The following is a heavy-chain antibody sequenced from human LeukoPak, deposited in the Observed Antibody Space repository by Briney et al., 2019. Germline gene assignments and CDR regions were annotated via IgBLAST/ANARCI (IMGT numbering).Heavy chain of an antibody. CDR3: ARAPLMVRGITPPFDH. V-gene: IGHV3-74*01. CDR1: GFTFGNFW. J-gene: IGHJ4*02. D-gene: IGHD3-10*01. Sequence: GGSLRLSCAASGFTFGNFWMHWVRQAPGKGLEWVSRINTEGTSTNYADSVKGRFTISRDNAKNTLYLQMNSLRADDTSVYYCARAPLMVRGITPPFDHWGQGTLVTVSS. CDR2: INTEGTST.